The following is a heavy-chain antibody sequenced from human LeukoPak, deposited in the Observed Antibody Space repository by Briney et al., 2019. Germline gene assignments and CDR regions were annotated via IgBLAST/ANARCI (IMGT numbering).Heavy chain of an antibody. D-gene: IGHD2/OR15-2a*01. CDR1: GYTVTSYG. CDR3: ARGRDAYLN. Sequence: ASVKVSCKASGYTVTSYGISGVRQAPGQGLEWMGWISAYNGSTNYAQKLQGRVTITTYTSTSTAYMELSRLRSDGTAVYYCARGRDAYLNWGQGTLVTVSS. V-gene: IGHV1-18*01. J-gene: IGHJ4*02. CDR2: ISAYNGST.